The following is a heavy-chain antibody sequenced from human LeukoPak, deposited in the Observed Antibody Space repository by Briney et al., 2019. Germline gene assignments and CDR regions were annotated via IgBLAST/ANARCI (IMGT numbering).Heavy chain of an antibody. CDR3: ARDEDSSSSFDY. CDR1: GFTFSSYF. CDR2: ISTTSSYI. J-gene: IGHJ4*02. V-gene: IGHV3-21*01. Sequence: PGGSLRLSCAASGFTFSSYFMNWVRQAPGKGLEWVSSISTTSSYIYYADSVKGRFTISRDNAKNSLYLQMNSLRAEDTAVYYCARDEDSSSSFDYWGQGTLVTVSS. D-gene: IGHD6-6*01.